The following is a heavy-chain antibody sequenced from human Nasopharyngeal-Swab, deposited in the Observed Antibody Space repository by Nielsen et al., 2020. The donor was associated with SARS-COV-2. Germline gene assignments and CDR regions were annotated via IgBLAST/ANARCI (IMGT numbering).Heavy chain of an antibody. V-gene: IGHV3-48*01. CDR3: ARDHLMTVTIPYYYYGMDV. J-gene: IGHJ6*02. CDR1: GFTFSSYS. Sequence: GGSLRLSCAASGFTFSSYSMNWVRQAPGKGLEWVSYISSSSTIYYADSVKGRFTISRDNAKNSLYLQMNSLRAEDTAVYYCARDHLMTVTIPYYYYGMDVWGQGTTVTVSS. D-gene: IGHD4-11*01. CDR2: ISSSSTI.